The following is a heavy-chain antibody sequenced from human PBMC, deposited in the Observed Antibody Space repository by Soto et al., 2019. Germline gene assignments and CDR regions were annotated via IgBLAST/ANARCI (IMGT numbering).Heavy chain of an antibody. CDR1: GGSFSGYY. J-gene: IGHJ5*02. D-gene: IGHD1-26*01. CDR2: INHSGGT. Sequence: PSETLSLTCAVYGGSFSGYYWSWIRQPPGKGLEWIGEINHSGGTNYNPSLKSRVTISVDTSKNQFSLKLSSVTAADTAVYYCARIVGGNWFDPWGQGTLVTVSS. CDR3: ARIVGGNWFDP. V-gene: IGHV4-34*01.